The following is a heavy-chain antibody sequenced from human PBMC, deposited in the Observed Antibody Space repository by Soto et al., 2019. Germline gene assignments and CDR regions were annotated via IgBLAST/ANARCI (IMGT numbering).Heavy chain of an antibody. CDR3: ARGMITLVHASTD. CDR1: GYSFTSYY. CDR2: INPSGGST. V-gene: IGHV1-46*01. Sequence: ASVKVSCKASGYSFTSYYMHWVRQAPGQGLEWMGIINPSGGSTSYAQKFQGRVTMTRDTSTRTVYMELSSLRSEDTAVYHCARGMITLVHASTDWGQGTLDPVSS. J-gene: IGHJ4*02. D-gene: IGHD3-16*01.